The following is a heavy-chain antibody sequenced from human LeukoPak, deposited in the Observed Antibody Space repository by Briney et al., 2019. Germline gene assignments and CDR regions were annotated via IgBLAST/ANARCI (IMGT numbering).Heavy chain of an antibody. Sequence: SETLSLTCTVSGYSSSSGYYWGWIRQSPGKGLEWIGCIYHSGGTTYYNPSLKSRVTISLDTSKNQFSLKLSSVTAADTAVYYCARGVYDYDSSDYTNAFDIWGQGTMVTVSS. D-gene: IGHD3-22*01. CDR2: IYHSGGTT. CDR3: ARGVYDYDSSDYTNAFDI. J-gene: IGHJ3*02. V-gene: IGHV4-38-2*02. CDR1: GYSSSSGYY.